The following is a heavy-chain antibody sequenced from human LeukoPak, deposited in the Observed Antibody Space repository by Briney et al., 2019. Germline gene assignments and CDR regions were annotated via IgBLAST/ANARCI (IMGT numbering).Heavy chain of an antibody. Sequence: PGGSLRLSCAASGFTFSRYWMIWVCQAPGKGLEWVANIKEDGSDKRYAESVKGRFTISRDNAKNSLYLQMNSLRAEDTAVYYCARDPEYDILTGYYDYWGQGTLVTVSS. V-gene: IGHV3-7*01. J-gene: IGHJ4*02. D-gene: IGHD3-9*01. CDR2: IKEDGSDK. CDR3: ARDPEYDILTGYYDY. CDR1: GFTFSRYW.